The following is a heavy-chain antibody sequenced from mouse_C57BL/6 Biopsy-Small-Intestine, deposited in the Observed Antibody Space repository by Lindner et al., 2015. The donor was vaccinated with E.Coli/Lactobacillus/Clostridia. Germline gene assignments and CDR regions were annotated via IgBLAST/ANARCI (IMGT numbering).Heavy chain of an antibody. CDR3: ARRGSYFGYFDY. D-gene: IGHD6-5*01. CDR1: GYAFSSSW. V-gene: IGHV1-82*01. Sequence: VQLQESGPELVKPGASVKISCKASGYAFSSSWMNWVKQRPGKGLEWIGRIYPGDGDTNYNGKFKGKATLTADKSSSTAYMQLSSLTTEGSAIYYCARRGSYFGYFDYWGQGTTLTVSS. J-gene: IGHJ2*01. CDR2: IYPGDGDT.